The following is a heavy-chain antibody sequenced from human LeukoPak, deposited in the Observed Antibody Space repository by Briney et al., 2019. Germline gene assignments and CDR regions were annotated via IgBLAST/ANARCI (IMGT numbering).Heavy chain of an antibody. CDR1: GDSFTSYW. Sequence: GESLRISCKGSGDSFTSYWIIWVRQMPGKGLEWRGRIDPSDAYTNYSPAFQGHVTISADKSISTAYLQWSSLKASDTDMYYCATPMNSTGPSPPMWFDHWGQGTLVTVSS. D-gene: IGHD6-19*01. V-gene: IGHV5-10-1*01. CDR2: IDPSDAYT. J-gene: IGHJ5*02. CDR3: ATPMNSTGPSPPMWFDH.